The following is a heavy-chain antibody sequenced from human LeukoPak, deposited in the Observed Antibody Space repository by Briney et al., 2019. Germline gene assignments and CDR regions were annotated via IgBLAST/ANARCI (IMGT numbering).Heavy chain of an antibody. D-gene: IGHD2-15*01. CDR3: ARVPMARGGIDY. CDR1: GDSVSSDSAA. Sequence: SQTLSLTCATSGDSVSSDSAAWNWIRQSPSRGLERLGRTYYRSKWFNDYEVSVKGRITINPDTSKNQFSLQLNSVTPEDTAVYYCARVPMARGGIDYWGQGTLVTVSS. CDR2: TYYRSKWFN. J-gene: IGHJ4*02. V-gene: IGHV6-1*01.